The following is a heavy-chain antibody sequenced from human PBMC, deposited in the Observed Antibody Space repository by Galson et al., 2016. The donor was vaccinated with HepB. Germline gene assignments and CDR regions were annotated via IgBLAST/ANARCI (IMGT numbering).Heavy chain of an antibody. CDR1: GGSISSYY. D-gene: IGHD3-22*01. CDR2: IYYSGST. V-gene: IGHV4-59*01. J-gene: IGHJ4*02. Sequence: ETLSLTCTVSGGSISSYYWSWIRQPPGKGLEWTGYIYYSGSTDYNPSLKSRVTISVDTSKNQFSLNLRSVTAADTAVYYCARHYYDSSGYYQYFDYWGQGTLVTVSS. CDR3: ARHYYDSSGYYQYFDY.